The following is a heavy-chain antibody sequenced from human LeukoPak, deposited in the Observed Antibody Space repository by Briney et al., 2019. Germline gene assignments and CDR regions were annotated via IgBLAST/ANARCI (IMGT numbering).Heavy chain of an antibody. CDR2: IKQDGSEK. CDR1: GFTFSSHW. CDR3: VRGDGRDY. V-gene: IGHV3-7*02. Sequence: GGSLRLSCAGSGFTFSSHWMTWVRQAPGTGLEWVAIIKQDGSEKYYVDSVKGRFTISRDNAKNSLYLQMNSLRAEDTAVYYCVRGDGRDYWGQGTLVTVSS. D-gene: IGHD5-24*01. J-gene: IGHJ4*02.